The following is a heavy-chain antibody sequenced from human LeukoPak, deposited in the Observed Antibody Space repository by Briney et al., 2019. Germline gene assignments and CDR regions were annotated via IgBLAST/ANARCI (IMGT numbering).Heavy chain of an antibody. CDR1: GFTFSDYG. CDR2: ISGSGIST. D-gene: IGHD6-19*01. CDR3: ARGFDSSGPKGYYFDY. J-gene: IGHJ4*02. Sequence: GGSLRHSCAAAGFTFSDYGMNWVRQAPGKGLEWVSGISGSGISTYYADSVKGRFTISRDNSKNTLYLQMNSLRVEDTAVYYCARGFDSSGPKGYYFDYWGQGTLVTVSS. V-gene: IGHV3-23*01.